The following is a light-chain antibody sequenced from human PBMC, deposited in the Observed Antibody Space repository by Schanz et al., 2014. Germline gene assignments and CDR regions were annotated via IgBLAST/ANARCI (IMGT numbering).Light chain of an antibody. CDR1: QSVSSY. V-gene: IGKV3-11*01. CDR2: DAS. CDR3: QQRSNWPPQYT. J-gene: IGKJ2*01. Sequence: PGERATLSCRASQSVSSYLAWYQQKPGQAPRLLIYDASNRATGIPARFSGSGSGTDFTLTISSLEPEDFAVYYCQQRSNWPPQYTFGQGTKLEIK.